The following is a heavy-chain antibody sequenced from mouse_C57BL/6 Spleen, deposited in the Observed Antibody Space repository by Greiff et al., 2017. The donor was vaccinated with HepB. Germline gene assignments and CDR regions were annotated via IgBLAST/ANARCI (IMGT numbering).Heavy chain of an antibody. J-gene: IGHJ3*01. CDR1: GYTFTSYW. D-gene: IGHD3-2*02. Sequence: QVHVKQPGAELVKPGASVKVSCKASGYTFTSYWMHWVKQRPVQGLEWIGRIHPSDSDTNYNQKFKGKATLTVDKSSSTAYMQLSSLTSEDSAVYYCAMPSEGSGYGFAYWGQGTLVTVSA. CDR2: IHPSDSDT. V-gene: IGHV1-74*01. CDR3: AMPSEGSGYGFAY.